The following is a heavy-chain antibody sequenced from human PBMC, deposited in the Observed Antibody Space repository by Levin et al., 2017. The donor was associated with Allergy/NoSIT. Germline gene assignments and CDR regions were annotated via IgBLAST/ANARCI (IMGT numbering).Heavy chain of an antibody. D-gene: IGHD3-16*02. CDR2: ISSSSSTI. V-gene: IGHV3-48*02. CDR1: GFTFSSYS. J-gene: IGHJ3*02. CDR3: ARDEQGENYDYVWGSYRSDAFDS. Sequence: GGSLRLSCAASGFTFSSYSMNWVRQAPGKGLEWVSYISSSSSTIYYADSVKGRFTISRDNAKNSLYLQMNSLRDEDTAVYYCARDEQGENYDYVWGSYRSDAFDSWGQGTMVTVSS.